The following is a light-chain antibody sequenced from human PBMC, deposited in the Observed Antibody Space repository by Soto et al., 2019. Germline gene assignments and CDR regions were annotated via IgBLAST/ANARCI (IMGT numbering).Light chain of an antibody. CDR2: DVS. CDR1: SSDIGAYKY. Sequence: QSALTQPASVSGSPGQSITISCIGTSSDIGAYKYVSWYQQHPGKAPKLMIYDVSNRPSGVSNRFSGSKSGNTASLTISGLQAEDEADYFCSSYVTTSTVVFGGGTKLTVL. V-gene: IGLV2-14*03. CDR3: SSYVTTSTVV. J-gene: IGLJ3*02.